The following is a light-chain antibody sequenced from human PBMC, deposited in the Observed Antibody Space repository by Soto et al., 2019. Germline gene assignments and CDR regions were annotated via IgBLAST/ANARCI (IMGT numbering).Light chain of an antibody. Sequence: QSVLTQSASVSGSPGQSITIPCTGTSSDVGGYDYVSWYQQHPGKVPKLIIYEVIKRPSGVSHRFSGSKSGNTASLTISGLQTEDEADYYCSSYTTSSALVFGGGTNVTVL. CDR1: SSDVGGYDY. J-gene: IGLJ2*01. CDR3: SSYTTSSALV. CDR2: EVI. V-gene: IGLV2-14*01.